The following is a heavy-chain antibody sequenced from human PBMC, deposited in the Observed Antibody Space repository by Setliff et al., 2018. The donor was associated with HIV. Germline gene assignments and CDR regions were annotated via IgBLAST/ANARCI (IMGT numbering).Heavy chain of an antibody. CDR1: GGSISTGVYY. Sequence: SETLSLTCTVSGGSISTGVYYWSWIRQPADKALEWIGRISASGSTNYNPPLESRVTLSIDTSNNQFSLKLTSVTAADTAVYYCARVYSRSWFFFDHWGQGILVTVSS. D-gene: IGHD6-13*01. CDR3: ARVYSRSWFFFDH. V-gene: IGHV4-61*02. CDR2: ISASGST. J-gene: IGHJ4*02.